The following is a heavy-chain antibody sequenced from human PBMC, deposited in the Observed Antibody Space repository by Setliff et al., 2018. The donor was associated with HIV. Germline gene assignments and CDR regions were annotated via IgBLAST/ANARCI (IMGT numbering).Heavy chain of an antibody. J-gene: IGHJ4*02. CDR2: IYYSGST. Sequence: SETLSLTCTVSGGSMSSYYWGWIRQPPGKGLEWIGSIYYSGSTYYNPSLKSRVTISVDTSRNQFSRKLSSVTSADTAVYYWARHLRYGGSYGSDYWGQGTLVTVSS. D-gene: IGHD1-26*01. CDR1: GGSMSSYY. V-gene: IGHV4-39*01. CDR3: ARHLRYGGSYGSDY.